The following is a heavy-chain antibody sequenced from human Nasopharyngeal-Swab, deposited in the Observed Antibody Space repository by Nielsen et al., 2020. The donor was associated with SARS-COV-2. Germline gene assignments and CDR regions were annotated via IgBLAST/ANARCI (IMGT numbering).Heavy chain of an antibody. V-gene: IGHV3-9*01. CDR2: ISWNSGSI. CDR3: AKEGLRWGTRQIAVAGPFDY. Sequence: WIRQPPGKGLEWVSGISWNSGSIGYADSVKGRFTISRDNAKNSLYLQMNSLRAEDTALYYCAKEGLRWGTRQIAVAGPFDYWGQGTLVTVSS. D-gene: IGHD6-19*01. J-gene: IGHJ4*02.